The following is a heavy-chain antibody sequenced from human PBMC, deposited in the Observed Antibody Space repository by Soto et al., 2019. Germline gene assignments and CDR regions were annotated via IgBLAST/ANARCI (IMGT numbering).Heavy chain of an antibody. CDR2: INSDGSST. J-gene: IGHJ4*02. D-gene: IGHD3-10*01. CDR3: ARDGVLFGSGGYYDS. Sequence: PGGSLRLSCAASGFTFSSYWMHWVRQAPGKGLVWVSRINSDGSSTSYADSVKGRFTISRDNAKNSLYLQMNSLKTEDTAVYYCARDGVLFGSGGYYDSWGQGTLVTVSS. V-gene: IGHV3-74*01. CDR1: GFTFSSYW.